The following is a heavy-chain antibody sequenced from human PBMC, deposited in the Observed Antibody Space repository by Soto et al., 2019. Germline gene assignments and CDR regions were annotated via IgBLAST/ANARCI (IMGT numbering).Heavy chain of an antibody. J-gene: IGHJ3*02. CDR2: ISWNRGSI. Sequence: EVQLVESGGGLVQPGRSLRLSCAASGFTFDDYAMHWVRQAPGKGLEWVSGISWNRGSIGYADSVKGRFTISRDNAKNSLYLQMNSLRAEDTALYYCAKDMDWDYDSSGYYPPVDAFDIWGQGTMVTVSS. V-gene: IGHV3-9*01. CDR1: GFTFDDYA. CDR3: AKDMDWDYDSSGYYPPVDAFDI. D-gene: IGHD3-22*01.